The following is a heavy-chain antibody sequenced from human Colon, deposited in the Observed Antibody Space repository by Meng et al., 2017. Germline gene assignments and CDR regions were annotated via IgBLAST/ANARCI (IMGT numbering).Heavy chain of an antibody. CDR2: ISHDGTNQ. D-gene: IGHD3-16*01. CDR1: GFTFSTCA. J-gene: IGHJ4*02. CDR3: ARVPPSLRLAENFFDH. Sequence: GESLKISCAASGFTFSTCAMHWVRLAPGKGVEWVAGISHDGTNQFYADSVQGRFTISRDNSKNTLFLRMNSLRPEDTALYYCARVPPSLRLAENFFDHWGQGTLVTVSS. V-gene: IGHV3-30*04.